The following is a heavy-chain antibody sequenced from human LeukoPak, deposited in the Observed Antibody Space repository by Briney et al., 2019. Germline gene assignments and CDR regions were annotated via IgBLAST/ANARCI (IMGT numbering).Heavy chain of an antibody. J-gene: IGHJ4*02. CDR2: IYYSGST. D-gene: IGHD1-1*01. V-gene: IGHV4-30-4*08. CDR3: APRGGRGSFDY. CDR1: GASISSGDYY. Sequence: SQTLSLTCTVSGASISSGDYYWSWIRQPPGKGLEWIGYIYYSGSTYYNPSPKSRVTISVDTSKNQFSLKLSSVTAADTAVYFCAPRGGRGSFDYWGQGTLVTVSS.